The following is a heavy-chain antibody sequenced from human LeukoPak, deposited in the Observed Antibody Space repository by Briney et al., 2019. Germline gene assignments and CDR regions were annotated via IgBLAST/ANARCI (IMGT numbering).Heavy chain of an antibody. CDR1: GGSFSGYY. J-gene: IGHJ5*02. V-gene: IGHV4-34*01. CDR2: INNSGST. CDR3: AREDCSSPSCSGRNWFDP. Sequence: SETLSLTCAVYGGSFSGYYWSWIRQPPGKGLEWIGEINNSGSTNYNPSLKSRVTISVDTSKNQFSLKLSPVTAADTAVYYCAREDCSSPSCSGRNWFDPWGQGTLVTVSS. D-gene: IGHD2-2*01.